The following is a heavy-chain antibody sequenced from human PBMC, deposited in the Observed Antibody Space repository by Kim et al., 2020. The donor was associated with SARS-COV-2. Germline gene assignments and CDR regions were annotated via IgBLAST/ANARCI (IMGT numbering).Heavy chain of an antibody. Sequence: ASVKVYCKASGYTFTSYGISWVRQAPGQGLEWMGWISAYNGNTNYAQKLQGRVTMTTDTSTSTAYMELRSLRSDDTAVYYCARVRVTVTNVKYLDYWGQGTLVTVSS. CDR3: ARVRVTVTNVKYLDY. CDR1: GYTFTSYG. J-gene: IGHJ4*02. V-gene: IGHV1-18*04. CDR2: ISAYNGNT. D-gene: IGHD4-17*01.